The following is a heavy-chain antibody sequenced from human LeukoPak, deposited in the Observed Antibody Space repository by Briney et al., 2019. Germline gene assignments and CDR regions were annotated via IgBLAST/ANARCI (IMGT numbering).Heavy chain of an antibody. J-gene: IGHJ4*02. CDR3: ARSGGTYTSPFDS. Sequence: SETLSLTCSVSGGYISRYYWSWIRQPPGKGLEWIGYIYYSGSTNYNPSLKSRATISVDTSKNQFSLKLSSVTAADTAVYYCARSGGTYTSPFDSWGQGTLVTVSS. D-gene: IGHD2-2*02. CDR2: IYYSGST. CDR1: GGYISRYY. V-gene: IGHV4-59*01.